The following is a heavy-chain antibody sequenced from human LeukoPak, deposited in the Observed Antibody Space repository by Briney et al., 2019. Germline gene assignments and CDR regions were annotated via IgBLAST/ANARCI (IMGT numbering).Heavy chain of an antibody. Sequence: PGASLRLSCAASGFTFRNYAMIWVRQAPGKGLEWVSAILGSGGSTYYADSVKGRFTVSRDNSRSTLYLQMKSLRAEDTALYYCAKWGDYDVLTGYYVPDYWGQGARVTVSS. J-gene: IGHJ4*02. CDR2: ILGSGGST. V-gene: IGHV3-23*01. D-gene: IGHD3-9*01. CDR3: AKWGDYDVLTGYYVPDY. CDR1: GFTFRNYA.